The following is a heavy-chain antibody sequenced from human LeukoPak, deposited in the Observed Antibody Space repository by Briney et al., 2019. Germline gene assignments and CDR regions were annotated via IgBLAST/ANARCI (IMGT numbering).Heavy chain of an antibody. V-gene: IGHV4-38-2*01. D-gene: IGHD5-12*01. J-gene: IGHJ4*02. CDR2: IYHSGST. CDR1: GYSISSGYY. Sequence: SETLSLTCAVSGYSISSGYYWSWIRQPPGKGLEWIGIIYHSGSTYYNPSLKSRVTISVDTSKNQFSLKLSSVTAADTAVYYCALTKIVATIWGGYYFDYWGQGTLVTVSS. CDR3: ALTKIVATIWGGYYFDY.